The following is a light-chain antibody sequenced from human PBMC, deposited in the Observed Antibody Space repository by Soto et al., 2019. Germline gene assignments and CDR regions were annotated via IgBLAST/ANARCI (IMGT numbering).Light chain of an antibody. CDR3: QWYGTYPLT. Sequence: DIQMTQSPSTLSASVGDRVTITCRASQSLSAWVAWFQQRPGRAPRILIYKASTLAGGVPSRFSGNGSGTEFSLTISSLQPDDFAAYYCQWYGTYPLTFGGATKVESK. J-gene: IGKJ4*01. CDR1: QSLSAW. CDR2: KAS. V-gene: IGKV1-5*03.